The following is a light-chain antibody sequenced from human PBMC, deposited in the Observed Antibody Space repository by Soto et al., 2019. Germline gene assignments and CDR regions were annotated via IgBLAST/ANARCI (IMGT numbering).Light chain of an antibody. J-gene: IGLJ3*02. Sequence: QSALTQPASVSGSPGQSIAISCNGTSSDVGAYNHVSWYQQHPGNAPKLIISEVSSRPSGVSDRFSGSKSGNTASLTISGLRTEDEADYYCTSYAGTSTHWVFGGGTKLTVL. V-gene: IGLV2-14*01. CDR2: EVS. CDR1: SSDVGAYNH. CDR3: TSYAGTSTHWV.